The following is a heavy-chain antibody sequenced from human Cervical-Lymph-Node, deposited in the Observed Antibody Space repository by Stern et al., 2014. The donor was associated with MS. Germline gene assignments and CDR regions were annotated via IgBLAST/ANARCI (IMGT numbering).Heavy chain of an antibody. J-gene: IGHJ5*02. CDR3: ARSYSGTYLDWFDP. V-gene: IGHV2-26*01. Sequence: QVTLKESGPVLVKPTETLTLTCSVSGLSLSNPRMGVSWIRQPPGNALEXLAHIVSTDEKSYSKSLESRLTIARGTSKSQVVLTMTNMDPVDTATYYGARSYSGTYLDWFDPWGQGTMVTVSS. CDR1: GLSLSNPRMG. D-gene: IGHD1-26*01. CDR2: IVSTDEK.